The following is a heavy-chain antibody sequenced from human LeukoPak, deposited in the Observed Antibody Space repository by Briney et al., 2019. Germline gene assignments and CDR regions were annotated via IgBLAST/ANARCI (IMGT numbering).Heavy chain of an antibody. CDR3: ARLSPYLGSGSSAFPDDF. V-gene: IGHV4-39*01. CDR1: GGPISSSPYY. J-gene: IGHJ4*02. CDR2: ISYSGST. D-gene: IGHD3-10*01. Sequence: SETLSLTCTVSGGPISSSPYYWGWIRQPPGKGLEWIGSISYSGSTFYNPSLKSRLTISADTSKNQFSLKLSSLTAADTAVFYCARLSPYLGSGSSAFPDDFWGQGTLVTVSS.